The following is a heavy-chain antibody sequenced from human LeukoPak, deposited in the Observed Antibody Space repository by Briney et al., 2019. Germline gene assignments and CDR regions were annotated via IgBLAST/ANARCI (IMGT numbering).Heavy chain of an antibody. J-gene: IGHJ4*02. CDR3: ARDLSPVVRASPMGY. CDR1: GFTFTTYG. Sequence: GGSLRLSCAASGFTFTTYGMHWVRQSPGKGLEWVALITYDGYYKYYSDSVKGRFTISSNTSKNTLYLQMNSLRAEDTAVYYCARDLSPVVRASPMGYWGQGTLVTVSS. V-gene: IGHV3-30*03. D-gene: IGHD3-10*01. CDR2: ITYDGYYK.